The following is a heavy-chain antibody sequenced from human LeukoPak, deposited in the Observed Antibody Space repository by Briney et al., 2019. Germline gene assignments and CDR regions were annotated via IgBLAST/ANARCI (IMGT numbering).Heavy chain of an antibody. CDR2: ISGSGGST. J-gene: IGHJ6*03. CDR3: TTIADGSGSRHYYYYYMDV. D-gene: IGHD3-10*01. V-gene: IGHV3-23*01. Sequence: GGSLRLSCAASEFTFSSYGMSWVRQAPGKGLEWVSAISGSGGSTYYADSVKGRFTISRDNSKNTLYLQMNSLKTEDTAVYYCTTIADGSGSRHYYYYYMDVWGKGTTVTVSS. CDR1: EFTFSSYG.